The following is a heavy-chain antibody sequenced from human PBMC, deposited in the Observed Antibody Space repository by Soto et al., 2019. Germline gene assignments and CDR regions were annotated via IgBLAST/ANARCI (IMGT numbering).Heavy chain of an antibody. J-gene: IGHJ6*02. CDR3: ARALLKSKRGGLGYDYGMDV. CDR2: ISFDGDIT. Sequence: QVHLVQSGGGLVQPGSSLRLSCADSGFNFISYAFHWVRQAPGKGLEGLAAISFDGDITYYRDSVKGRFTISKENSKNTVFLQMNGLRGEDTAVYFCARALLKSKRGGLGYDYGMDVWGQGTTVTVSS. V-gene: IGHV3-30-3*01. D-gene: IGHD5-12*01. CDR1: GFNFISYA.